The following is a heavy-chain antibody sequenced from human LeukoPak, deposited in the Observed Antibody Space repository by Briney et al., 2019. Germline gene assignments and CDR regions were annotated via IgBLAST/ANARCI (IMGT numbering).Heavy chain of an antibody. D-gene: IGHD3-22*01. CDR2: ISGSGGST. Sequence: GGSLRLSCAASAFTFNSYVMSWVRQTPGQGLEWVSTISGSGGSTNYADSVKGRFTISRDNSKNTMYLQMNSLRAEDTAVYYCAVKYNSSGYYYFHYWGQGTLVTVSS. J-gene: IGHJ4*02. CDR1: AFTFNSYV. V-gene: IGHV3-23*01. CDR3: AVKYNSSGYYYFHY.